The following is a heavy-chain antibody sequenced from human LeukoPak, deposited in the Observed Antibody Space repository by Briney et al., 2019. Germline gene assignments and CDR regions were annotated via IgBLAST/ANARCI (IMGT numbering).Heavy chain of an antibody. CDR1: GGSISSYY. D-gene: IGHD6-19*01. V-gene: IGHV4-4*07. Sequence: SETLSLTCTVSGGSISSYYWSWTRQPAGKGLEWIGRIHASGSTNYNPSLKSRLTISVDTSKNQFSLKLSSVTAADTAVYYCARDGGSGWYGDWGQGTLVTVSS. J-gene: IGHJ4*02. CDR3: ARDGGSGWYGD. CDR2: IHASGST.